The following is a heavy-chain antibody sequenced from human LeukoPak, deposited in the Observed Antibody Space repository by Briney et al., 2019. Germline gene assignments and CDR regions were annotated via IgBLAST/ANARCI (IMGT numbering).Heavy chain of an antibody. D-gene: IGHD6-13*01. J-gene: IGHJ4*02. CDR1: GFTFSSYA. V-gene: IGHV3-23*01. CDR2: ISGSGGST. Sequence: GXXLRLSCAASGFTFSSYAMSWVRQAPGKGLEWVSAISGSGGSTYYADSVKGRFTISRDNSKNTLYLQMNSLRAEDTAVYYCAKDPKYILAAAGNWGQGTLVTVSS. CDR3: AKDPKYILAAAGN.